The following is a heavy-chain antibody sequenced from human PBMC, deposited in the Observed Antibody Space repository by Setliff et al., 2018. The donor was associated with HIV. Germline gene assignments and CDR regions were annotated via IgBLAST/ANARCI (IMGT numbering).Heavy chain of an antibody. V-gene: IGHV4-59*01. CDR2: IYYSGST. CDR1: GGSISSYY. Sequence: TSETLSLTCTVSGGSISSYYWSWIRQPPGKGLEWIGYIYYSGSTNYNPSLKSRVTISVDTSKNQFSLKLSSVTAADTAVYYCARGAELLWFGELHNIPYFDYWGQGTLVTVSS. D-gene: IGHD3-10*01. J-gene: IGHJ4*02. CDR3: ARGAELLWFGELHNIPYFDY.